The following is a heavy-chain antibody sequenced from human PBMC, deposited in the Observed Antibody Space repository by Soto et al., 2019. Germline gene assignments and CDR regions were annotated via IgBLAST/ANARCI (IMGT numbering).Heavy chain of an antibody. CDR2: IIPIFGTA. J-gene: IGHJ6*02. D-gene: IGHD3-3*01. CDR1: GGTFSSYA. CDR3: ARVPAYYDFWNYGMDV. V-gene: IGHV1-69*13. Sequence: SVKVSCKASGGTFSSYAISWVRQAPGQGLEWMGGIIPIFGTANYAQKFQGRVTITADESTSTAYMELSSLRSEDTAVYYCARVPAYYDFWNYGMDVWGQGTTVTVSS.